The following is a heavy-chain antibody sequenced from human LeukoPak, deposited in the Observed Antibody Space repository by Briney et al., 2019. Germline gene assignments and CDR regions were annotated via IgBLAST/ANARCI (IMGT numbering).Heavy chain of an antibody. J-gene: IGHJ4*02. V-gene: IGHV3-23*01. CDR1: GFTFSSYA. D-gene: IGHD3-10*01. Sequence: GGSLRLSCAASGFTFSSYAMSWVRQAPGKGLGWVSAISGSGGSTYYADSVKGRFTISRDNSKNTLYLQMNSLRAEDTAVYYCATTMVQGVRYDYWGQGTLVTVSS. CDR3: ATTMVQGVRYDY. CDR2: ISGSGGST.